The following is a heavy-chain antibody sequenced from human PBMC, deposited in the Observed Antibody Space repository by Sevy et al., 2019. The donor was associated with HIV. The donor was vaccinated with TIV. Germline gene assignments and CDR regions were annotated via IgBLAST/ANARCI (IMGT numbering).Heavy chain of an antibody. V-gene: IGHV1-8*01. D-gene: IGHD1-7*01. CDR1: GYTFSSHD. J-gene: IGHJ6*02. Sequence: ASVKVSCKTSGYTFSSHDINWVRQAPGQGLEWMGWMNPNNGNTGYVQKFQDRVTMTRDSSIATAYMELRGLTSDDTAVYYCARDPSGNYLTPHYRDYYGLDVSGQRTTVTVSS. CDR2: MNPNNGNT. CDR3: ARDPSGNYLTPHYRDYYGLDV.